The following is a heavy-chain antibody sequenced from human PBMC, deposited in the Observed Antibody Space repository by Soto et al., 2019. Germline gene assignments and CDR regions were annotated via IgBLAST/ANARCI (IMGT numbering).Heavy chain of an antibody. J-gene: IGHJ6*02. CDR3: ARDQPLLAYCRGGSCYSNYYYGMDV. V-gene: IGHV3-21*01. D-gene: IGHD2-15*01. CDR2: ISSSGSCI. Sequence: PGGSLRLSCAASGFTFSSYSMNWVRRAPGKGLEGGSSISSSGSCIYYADSGKGRVTSSRDNAKNSLYLQMNSLSAEDTAVYYCARDQPLLAYCRGGSCYSNYYYGMDVWGQGTTVTVSS. CDR1: GFTFSSYS.